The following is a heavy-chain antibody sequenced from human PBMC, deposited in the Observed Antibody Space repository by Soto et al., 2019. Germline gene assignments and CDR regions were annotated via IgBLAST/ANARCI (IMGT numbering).Heavy chain of an antibody. CDR1: GGSISSYF. V-gene: IGHV4-59*12. CDR2: IHYSGST. J-gene: IGHJ6*02. D-gene: IGHD3-22*01. Sequence: SEPLSLTCTVSGGSISSYFWSWIRQPPGRGLEWIGHIHYSGSTNYNPSLKSRVTISVDTSKNQFSLKLSSVTAADTAVYYCEREGGEGYYVSSGYEVGMDAWGQGTTVTVSS. CDR3: EREGGEGYYVSSGYEVGMDA.